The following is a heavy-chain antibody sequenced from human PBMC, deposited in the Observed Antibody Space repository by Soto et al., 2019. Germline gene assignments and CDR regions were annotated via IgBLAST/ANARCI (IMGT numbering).Heavy chain of an antibody. CDR3: ARERGYTYGFDF. J-gene: IGHJ4*02. Sequence: EVQLVESGGGLVQPGGSLRLSCAASGLTFTSYSMNWVRQAPGKGLEWVSFIHSSSSTIYDADSVKGRFTISRDNAKNSLYLQMNSLRDEDTAVYYCARERGYTYGFDFWGQGALVTVSS. V-gene: IGHV3-48*02. D-gene: IGHD5-18*01. CDR1: GLTFTSYS. CDR2: IHSSSSTI.